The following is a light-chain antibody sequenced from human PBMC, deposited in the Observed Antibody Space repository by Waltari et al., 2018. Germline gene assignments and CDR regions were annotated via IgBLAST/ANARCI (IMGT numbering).Light chain of an antibody. Sequence: DIVMTQTPLSLSVTPGQPAAISCKSSQSLLHSDGKTYLFWYLQKPGQSPQLLIYEVSSRFSGVPDRFSGSGLGTDFTLTISSLQAEDVAVYHCHQYFAPPYTFGRGTKLEIK. CDR1: QSLLHSDGKTY. CDR3: HQYFAPPYT. V-gene: IGKV2-29*01. J-gene: IGKJ2*01. CDR2: EVS.